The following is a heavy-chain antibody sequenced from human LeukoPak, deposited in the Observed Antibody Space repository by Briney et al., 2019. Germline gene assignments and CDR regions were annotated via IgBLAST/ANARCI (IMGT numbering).Heavy chain of an antibody. J-gene: IGHJ6*03. CDR3: ASNPPISFGRPVYYYYMDV. D-gene: IGHD3/OR15-3a*01. Sequence: GASVKVSCKASGGTFSSYAISWVRQAPGQGLEWMGGIIPIFGTANYAQKFQGRVTITTDESTSTAYMELRSLRSEDTAVYYCASNPPISFGRPVYYYYMDVWGKGTTVTVSS. CDR2: IIPIFGTA. CDR1: GGTFSSYA. V-gene: IGHV1-69*05.